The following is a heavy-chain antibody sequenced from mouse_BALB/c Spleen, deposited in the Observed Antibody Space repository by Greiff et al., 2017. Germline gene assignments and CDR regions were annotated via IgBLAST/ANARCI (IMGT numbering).Heavy chain of an antibody. D-gene: IGHD1-1*01. CDR3: ARDGSSPY. V-gene: IGHV1S81*02. Sequence: QVQLQQPGAELVKPGASVKLSCKASGYTFTSYWMHWVKQRPGQGLEWIGEINPSNGRTNYNEKFKSKATLTVDKSSSTAYMQLSSLTSEDSAVYYCARDGSSPYWGQGTTLTVSS. CDR1: GYTFTSYW. CDR2: INPSNGRT. J-gene: IGHJ2*01.